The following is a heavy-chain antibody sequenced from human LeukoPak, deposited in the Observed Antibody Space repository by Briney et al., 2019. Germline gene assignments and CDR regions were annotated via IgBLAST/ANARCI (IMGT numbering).Heavy chain of an antibody. Sequence: PSETLSLTCTVSGYSISSGYYWGWIRQPPGKGLEWIGSIYYSGSTYYNPSLKSRVTISVDTSKNQFSLKLSSVTAADTAVYYCARQNYYGSGSYHFDYWGQGTLVTVSS. CDR1: GYSISSGYY. CDR3: ARQNYYGSGSYHFDY. D-gene: IGHD3-10*01. CDR2: IYYSGST. V-gene: IGHV4-38-2*02. J-gene: IGHJ4*02.